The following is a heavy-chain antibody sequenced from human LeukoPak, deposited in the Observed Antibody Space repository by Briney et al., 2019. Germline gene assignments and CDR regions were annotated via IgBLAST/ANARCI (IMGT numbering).Heavy chain of an antibody. V-gene: IGHV1-18*01. Sequence: GAAVKVSCKASGYTFTSYGISWVRQAPGQGLEWMGWISAYNGNTNYAQKLQGRVTMTTDTSTSTAHMELRSLRSDDTAVYYCARVGGYYYDSSGSDYWGQGTLVTVSS. J-gene: IGHJ4*02. CDR3: ARVGGYYYDSSGSDY. CDR1: GYTFTSYG. D-gene: IGHD3-22*01. CDR2: ISAYNGNT.